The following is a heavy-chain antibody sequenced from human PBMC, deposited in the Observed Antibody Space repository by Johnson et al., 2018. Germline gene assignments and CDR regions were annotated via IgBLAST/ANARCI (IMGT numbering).Heavy chain of an antibody. D-gene: IGHD3-22*01. CDR2: IVPILGIA. J-gene: IGHJ3*02. V-gene: IGHV1-69*09. CDR1: GGTFSTYT. Sequence: QVQLVESGAEVKKPGSSVKVSCKASGGTFSTYTISWVRQAPGQGPEWMGRIVPILGIANYAQHFQGSVTSTADKSTGTAYMELSSLRSEYTAVYYCARGATYESSGYYYGAFDIWGQGTMVTVSS. CDR3: ARGATYESSGYYYGAFDI.